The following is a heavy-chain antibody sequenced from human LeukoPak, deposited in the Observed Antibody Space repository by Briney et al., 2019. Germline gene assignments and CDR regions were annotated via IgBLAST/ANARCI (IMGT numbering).Heavy chain of an antibody. V-gene: IGHV4-61*01. CDR1: GGSVSSGSYY. CDR3: ARGEGNWFDP. CDR2: INHSGST. Sequence: PSETLSLTCTVSGGSVSSGSYYWSWIRQPPGKGLEWIGEINHSGSTNYNPSLKSRVTISVDTSKNQFSLKLSSVTAADTAVYYCARGEGNWFDPWGQGTLVTVSS. J-gene: IGHJ5*02.